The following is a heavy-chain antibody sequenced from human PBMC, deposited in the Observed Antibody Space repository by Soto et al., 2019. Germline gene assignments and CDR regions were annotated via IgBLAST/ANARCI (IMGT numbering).Heavy chain of an antibody. J-gene: IGHJ4*02. CDR3: ASSLGTVVNYFDY. Sequence: PGKGLEWVAVISYDGSNKYYADSVKGRFTISRDNSKNTLYLQMNSLRAEDTAVYDCASSLGTVVNYFDYWGQRTLVTVSS. D-gene: IGHD2-15*01. CDR2: ISYDGSNK. V-gene: IGHV3-30-3*01.